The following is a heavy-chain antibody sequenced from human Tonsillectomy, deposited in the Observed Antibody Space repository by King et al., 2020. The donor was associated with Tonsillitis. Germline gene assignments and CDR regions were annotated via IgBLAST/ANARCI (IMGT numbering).Heavy chain of an antibody. D-gene: IGHD3-22*01. CDR1: GYFINSSYY. CDR3: ARGSRGYYYG. Sequence: VQLQESGPGLVNPSETLSLTCAVSGYFINSSYYCGWIRQPPGKGLEWIGSIFHSGTTYYNPSLKSRLTMSVDTSKNQFSLKLSSVTAADTAVYYCARGSRGYYYGWGQGTLVTVSS. V-gene: IGHV4-38-2*01. CDR2: IFHSGTT. J-gene: IGHJ4*02.